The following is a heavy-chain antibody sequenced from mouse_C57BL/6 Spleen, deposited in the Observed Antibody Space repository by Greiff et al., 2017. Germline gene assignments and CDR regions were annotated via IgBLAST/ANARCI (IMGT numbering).Heavy chain of an antibody. D-gene: IGHD1-1*01. CDR1: GYTFTSYW. CDR2: IYPGSGST. J-gene: IGHJ2*01. V-gene: IGHV1-55*01. CDR3: ARWEIYYGSSYDY. Sequence: QVQLKQPGAELVKPGASVKMSCKASGYTFTSYWITWVKQRPGQGLEWIGDIYPGSGSTNYNEKFKSKATLTVDTSASTAYMQLSSLTSEDSAVYYCARWEIYYGSSYDYWGQGTTLTVSS.